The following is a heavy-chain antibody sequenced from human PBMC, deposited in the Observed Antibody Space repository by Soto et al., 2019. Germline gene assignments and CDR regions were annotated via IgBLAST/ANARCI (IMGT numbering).Heavy chain of an antibody. Sequence: QVQLVESGGGVVQPGRSLRLSCAASGFTFSSYGMHWVRQAPGKGLEWVAVISYVGSNKYYADSVKGRFTISRDNSKNTLYLQMNSLRAEDTAVYYCAKDPPYYDFWSGYPPGGGMDVWGQGTTVTVSS. J-gene: IGHJ6*02. V-gene: IGHV3-30*18. D-gene: IGHD3-3*01. CDR1: GFTFSSYG. CDR2: ISYVGSNK. CDR3: AKDPPYYDFWSGYPPGGGMDV.